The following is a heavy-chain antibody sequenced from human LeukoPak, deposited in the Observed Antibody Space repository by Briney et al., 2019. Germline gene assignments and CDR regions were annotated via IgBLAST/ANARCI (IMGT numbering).Heavy chain of an antibody. J-gene: IGHJ4*02. CDR2: IYYSGST. Sequence: PSQTLSLTCTVSGGSISSGDYYWSWIRQPPGKGLEWIGYIYYSGSTYYNPSLKSRLTISVDTSNNQFSLKLSSATAADTAVYYCARRDSSGYSSYRHFDYWGQGTLVTVSS. CDR1: GGSISSGDYY. CDR3: ARRDSSGYSSYRHFDY. V-gene: IGHV4-30-4*01. D-gene: IGHD3-22*01.